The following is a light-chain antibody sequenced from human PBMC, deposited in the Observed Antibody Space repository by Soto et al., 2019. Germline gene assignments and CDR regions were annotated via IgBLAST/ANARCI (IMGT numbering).Light chain of an antibody. CDR3: MQALQTPLT. V-gene: IGKV2-28*01. CDR2: LGS. Sequence: DIVRTQSPLSLPVTPGEPASISCRSSQSLLHDNGYNYLDWYLQKPGQSPQLLIYLGSNRASGVPDRFSGSGSGTDFTLKISRVEAEDVGVYYCMQALQTPLTFGGGTKVAIK. CDR1: QSLLHDNGYNY. J-gene: IGKJ4*01.